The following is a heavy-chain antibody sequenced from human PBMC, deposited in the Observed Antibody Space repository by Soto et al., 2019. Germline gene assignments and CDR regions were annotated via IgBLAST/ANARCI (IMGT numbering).Heavy chain of an antibody. CDR3: ARDRGYTYGFDF. Sequence: GALRLSCAASGLTFTSYSMNWVRQAPGKGLEWVSFIHSSSSTIYYADSVKGRFTISRDNAKNSLYLQMNSLRDEDTAVYYCARDRGYTYGFDFWGQGALVTVSS. J-gene: IGHJ4*02. CDR2: IHSSSSTI. V-gene: IGHV3-48*02. CDR1: GLTFTSYS. D-gene: IGHD5-18*01.